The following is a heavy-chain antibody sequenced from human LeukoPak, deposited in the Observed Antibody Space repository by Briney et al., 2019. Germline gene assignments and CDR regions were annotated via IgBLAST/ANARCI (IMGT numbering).Heavy chain of an antibody. D-gene: IGHD4-17*01. V-gene: IGHV3-30*18. CDR2: ISYDGSNK. CDR3: AKDTGDYAFDY. CDR1: GFTFSSYG. Sequence: PGRSLRLSCAASGFTFSSYGMHWVRQAPGKGLEWVAVISYDGSNKYYADSVKGRFTISRDNSKNTLYLQMNSLRAEDTAAYYCAKDTGDYAFDYWGQGTLVTVSS. J-gene: IGHJ4*02.